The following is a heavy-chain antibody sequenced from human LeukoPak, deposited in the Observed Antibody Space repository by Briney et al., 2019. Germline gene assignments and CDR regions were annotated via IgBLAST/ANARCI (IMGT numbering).Heavy chain of an antibody. CDR2: IIPIFGTA. Sequence: GASVKVSCKASGGTVSSYAISCVRQSPGQRLEWRGGIIPIFGTANYAQKFQGRVTITADKSTSTAYMELSSLRFEDTAVYYCARDHSSTLWELLGGYYYYMDVWGKGTTVTVSS. CDR3: ARDHSSTLWELLGGYYYYMDV. CDR1: GGTVSSYA. J-gene: IGHJ6*03. V-gene: IGHV1-69*06. D-gene: IGHD1-26*01.